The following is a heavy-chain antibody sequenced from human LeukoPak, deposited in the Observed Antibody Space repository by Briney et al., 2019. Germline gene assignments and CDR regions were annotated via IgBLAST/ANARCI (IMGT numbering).Heavy chain of an antibody. D-gene: IGHD5-12*01. V-gene: IGHV3-48*03. J-gene: IGHJ4*02. CDR3: ARDFLGESGYAGY. Sequence: GGSLRLSCAASGFTFSSYEMNWVRQAPGKGLEWISSISPTGEYVFYADSLKGRSTISRDGAKNSLFLQMSGLRDDDTAMYYCARDFLGESGYAGYWGQGTLVTVSP. CDR2: ISPTGEYV. CDR1: GFTFSSYE.